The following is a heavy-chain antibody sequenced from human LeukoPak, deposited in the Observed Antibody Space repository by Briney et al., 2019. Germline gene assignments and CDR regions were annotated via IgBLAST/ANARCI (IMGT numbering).Heavy chain of an antibody. J-gene: IGHJ2*01. D-gene: IGHD3-16*01. CDR1: AASITTYY. Sequence: PSETLSLTCPVSAASITTYYWSWIRQPPGKGLEWVGYIFYTGDTSYSPSLKSRVTISLDTSKNQFSLKLSSVTAADTAVYYCARLQMGAYFDLWGRGTLVTVSS. CDR2: IFYTGDT. V-gene: IGHV4-59*08. CDR3: ARLQMGAYFDL.